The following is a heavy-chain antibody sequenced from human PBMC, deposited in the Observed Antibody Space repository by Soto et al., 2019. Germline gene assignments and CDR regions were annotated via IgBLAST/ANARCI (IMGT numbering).Heavy chain of an antibody. D-gene: IGHD6-13*01. V-gene: IGHV3-23*01. CDR1: GFTFSSHA. J-gene: IGHJ6*02. CDR3: AKGVGYSSSPSDHYGMDV. Sequence: PGGSLRLSCAASGFTFSSHAMSWVRQAPGKGLEWVSAISGSGGSTYYADSVKGRFTISRDNSKNTLYLQMNSLRAEDTAVYYCAKGVGYSSSPSDHYGMDVWGQGTTVTVSS. CDR2: ISGSGGST.